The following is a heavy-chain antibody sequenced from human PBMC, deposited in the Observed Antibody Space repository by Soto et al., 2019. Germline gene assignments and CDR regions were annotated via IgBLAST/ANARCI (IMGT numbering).Heavy chain of an antibody. D-gene: IGHD4-4*01. CDR3: SRDVAYSPPVGY. J-gene: IGHJ4*02. CDR2: ISAYNGNT. CDR1: GSTFTSYV. V-gene: IGHV1-18*01. Sequence: QVQLVQSGAEVKKPGASVKVSCQASGSTFTSYVISWVRQAPGQGLEWMGWISAYNGNTNYAQKLQGRATTTTDTSTRSADTELRSLRSDDTAVKYCSRDVAYSPPVGYWAQGALGTVSS.